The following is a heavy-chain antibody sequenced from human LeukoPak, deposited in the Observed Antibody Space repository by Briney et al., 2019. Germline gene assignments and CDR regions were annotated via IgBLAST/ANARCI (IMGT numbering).Heavy chain of an antibody. D-gene: IGHD4-23*01. CDR3: AREDYGGNSGFDY. CDR2: ISYSGST. CDR1: GGSVISGSYY. J-gene: IGHJ4*02. V-gene: IGHV4-61*01. Sequence: PPETLSLTCTLSGGSVISGSYYWNWTRQPPGRGREWIGYISYSGSTNYNPSLKSRVTISVDTSKNQFSLKLSSVTAADTAVYYCAREDYGGNSGFDYWGQGTLVTVSS.